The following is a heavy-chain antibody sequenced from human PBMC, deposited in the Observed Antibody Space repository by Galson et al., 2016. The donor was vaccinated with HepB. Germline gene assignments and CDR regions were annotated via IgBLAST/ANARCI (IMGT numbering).Heavy chain of an antibody. CDR3: AKEAVPTILDD. J-gene: IGHJ4*02. V-gene: IGHV4-61*01. Sequence: ETLSLTCTVSGGSVSSGTSYWTWIRQSPGKGLDWIGNIHYTGSTDYNPSLKSRVTISIDTSKNQFSLRLSSVTAADTAVYYCAKEAVPTILDDWGQGTQVTVSS. CDR1: GGSVSSGTSY. D-gene: IGHD5-12*01. CDR2: IHYTGST.